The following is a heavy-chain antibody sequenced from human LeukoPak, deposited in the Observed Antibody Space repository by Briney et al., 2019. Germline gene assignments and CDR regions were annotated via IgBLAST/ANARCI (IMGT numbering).Heavy chain of an antibody. D-gene: IGHD1-20*01. Sequence: SETLSLTCAVYGGSFSGYYWSWVRQPPGKGLEWIGEINHSGSTNYNPSLKSRVTISVDTSKNQFSLKLSSVTAADTAVYYCARDWGINNWNDGRRAFDIWGQGTMVTVSS. J-gene: IGHJ3*02. V-gene: IGHV4-34*01. CDR2: INHSGST. CDR1: GGSFSGYY. CDR3: ARDWGINNWNDGRRAFDI.